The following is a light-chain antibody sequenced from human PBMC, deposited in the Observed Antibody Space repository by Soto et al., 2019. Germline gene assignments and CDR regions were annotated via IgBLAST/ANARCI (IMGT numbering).Light chain of an antibody. V-gene: IGKV3-15*01. J-gene: IGKJ1*01. CDR3: QQYEASLPWT. Sequence: EIVMTQSPATLSVSPGERATLSCRASQSVSSNLAWYQQKPGQAPRLLIYGASTRATGIPARFSGSGSGTEFTLTISSLQSEDFAVYYCQQYEASLPWTFGQGPKVDIK. CDR1: QSVSSN. CDR2: GAS.